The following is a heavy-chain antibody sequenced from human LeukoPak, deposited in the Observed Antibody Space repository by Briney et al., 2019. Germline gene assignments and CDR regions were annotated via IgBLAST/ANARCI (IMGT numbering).Heavy chain of an antibody. D-gene: IGHD2-2*01. Sequence: GKSLKISCKGSGYSFTSYWIGWVRQMPGKGLEWMGIIYPGDSDTRYGPSFQGQVTISADKSISTAYLQWSSLKASDTAMYYCARANIGYCSSTSCPYYYYYYMDVWGKGTTVTVSS. CDR3: ARANIGYCSSTSCPYYYYYYMDV. J-gene: IGHJ6*03. CDR2: IYPGDSDT. V-gene: IGHV5-51*01. CDR1: GYSFTSYW.